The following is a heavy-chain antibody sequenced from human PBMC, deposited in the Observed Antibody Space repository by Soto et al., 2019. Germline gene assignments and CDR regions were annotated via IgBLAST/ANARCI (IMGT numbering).Heavy chain of an antibody. D-gene: IGHD5-12*01. J-gene: IGHJ4*02. CDR1: GGSISSGDYY. V-gene: IGHV4-30-4*01. CDR2: IYYSGST. Sequence: SETLSLTCTVSGGSISSGDYYWSWIRQPPGKGLEWIGYIYYSGSTYYNPSLKSRVTISVDTSKNQFSLKLSSVTAADTAVYYSDRVEMATIGLDYWGQGTLVTVSS. CDR3: DRVEMATIGLDY.